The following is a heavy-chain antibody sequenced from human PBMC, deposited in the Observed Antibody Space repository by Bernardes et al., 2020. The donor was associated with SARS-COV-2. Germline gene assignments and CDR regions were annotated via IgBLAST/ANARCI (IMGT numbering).Heavy chain of an antibody. V-gene: IGHV1-18*01. J-gene: IGHJ5*02. D-gene: IGHD6-13*01. Sequence: VKVSCKASGYTFTSYGISWVRQAPGQGLEWMGWISAYNGNTNYAQKLQGRVTMTTDTSTSTAYMELRSLRSDDTAVYYCARAEGPYSSSWYKNWFDPWGQGTLVTVSS. CDR1: GYTFTSYG. CDR3: ARAEGPYSSSWYKNWFDP. CDR2: ISAYNGNT.